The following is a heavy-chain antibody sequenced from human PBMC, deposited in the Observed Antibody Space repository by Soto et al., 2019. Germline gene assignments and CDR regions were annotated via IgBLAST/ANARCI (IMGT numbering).Heavy chain of an antibody. Sequence: QVQLVQSGAEVKKPGSSVKVSCKASGGTFSSYAISWVRQAPGQGLEWMGGIIPIFGTANYAQKFQGRVTITADESTSTDYMELSSLRSEDTAVYYCARTLVAGTGFYYYYGMDVWGQGTTVTVSS. CDR2: IIPIFGTA. D-gene: IGHD6-19*01. CDR1: GGTFSSYA. V-gene: IGHV1-69*01. CDR3: ARTLVAGTGFYYYYGMDV. J-gene: IGHJ6*02.